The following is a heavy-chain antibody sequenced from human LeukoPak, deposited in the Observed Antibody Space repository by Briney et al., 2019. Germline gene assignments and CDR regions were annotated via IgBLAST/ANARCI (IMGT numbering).Heavy chain of an antibody. CDR3: AGGSGISDF. Sequence: GGSLRLSCAASGFTFSNYGMHWVRQAPGKGLEWVALIWHDGSNKYYADSVKGRFTISRDNSKNTLYLQMNSLRAEDTAVYYCAGGSGISDFWGQGTLVTFSS. CDR1: GFTFSNYG. D-gene: IGHD1-26*01. J-gene: IGHJ4*02. CDR2: IWHDGSNK. V-gene: IGHV3-33*01.